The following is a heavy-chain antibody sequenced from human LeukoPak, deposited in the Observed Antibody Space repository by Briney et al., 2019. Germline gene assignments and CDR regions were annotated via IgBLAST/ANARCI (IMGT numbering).Heavy chain of an antibody. CDR2: VNPDGSST. CDR1: GFTVSSNY. V-gene: IGHV3-74*01. J-gene: IGHJ3*02. D-gene: IGHD1-26*01. Sequence: SGGSLRLSCAASGFTVSSNYMSWVRQAPGKGLVWVSRVNPDGSSTNYADSVKGRFTISRDNAKNTLYVQMTTLRAEDTAVYYCARARDGSRNAFDIWGQGTMVSVTS. CDR3: ARARDGSRNAFDI.